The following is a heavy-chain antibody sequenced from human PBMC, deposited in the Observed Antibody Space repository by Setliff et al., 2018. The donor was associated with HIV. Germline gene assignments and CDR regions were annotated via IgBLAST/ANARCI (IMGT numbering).Heavy chain of an antibody. Sequence: ASVKVSCKASGYTFTGYYMHWVRQAPGQGLEWMGWINPNSGGTDYAQKVQGRVTMTRDTSISTAYMELSRLRSDDTAVYYCARGGQDYYDSSGYSLDYWGQGTLVTVSS. CDR2: INPNSGGT. CDR3: ARGGQDYYDSSGYSLDY. J-gene: IGHJ4*02. D-gene: IGHD3-22*01. V-gene: IGHV1-2*02. CDR1: GYTFTGYY.